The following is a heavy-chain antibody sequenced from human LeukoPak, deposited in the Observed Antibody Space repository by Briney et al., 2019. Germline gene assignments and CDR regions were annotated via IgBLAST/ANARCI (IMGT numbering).Heavy chain of an antibody. J-gene: IGHJ4*02. V-gene: IGHV3-53*01. Sequence: GGSLRLSCAASGFTFSNAWMSWVRQAPGKGLEWVSVIYSGGSTYYADSVKGRFTISRDNSKSTLYLQMNSLRAEDTAVYYCAKAGSSSWYFAYYFDYWGQGTLVTVSS. CDR2: IYSGGST. CDR3: AKAGSSSWYFAYYFDY. D-gene: IGHD6-13*01. CDR1: GFTFSNAW.